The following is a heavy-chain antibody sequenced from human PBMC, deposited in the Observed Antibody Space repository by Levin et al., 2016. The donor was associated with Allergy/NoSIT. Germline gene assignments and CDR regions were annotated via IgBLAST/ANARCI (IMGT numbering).Heavy chain of an antibody. CDR3: AKDRWELPPPYYFDY. CDR2: ISHDGSIV. D-gene: IGHD1-26*01. J-gene: IGHJ4*02. Sequence: GESLKISCAASGFTFSSYAMHWVRQAPGKGLEWVAVISHDGSIVYYADSVKGRFTISRDNSKNTLYLQLNSLRAEDTAVYYCAKDRWELPPPYYFDYWGQGTLVTVSS. V-gene: IGHV3-30*18. CDR1: GFTFSSYA.